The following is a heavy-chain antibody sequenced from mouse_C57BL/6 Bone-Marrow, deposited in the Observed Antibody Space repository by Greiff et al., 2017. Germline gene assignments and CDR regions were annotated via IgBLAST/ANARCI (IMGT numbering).Heavy chain of an antibody. D-gene: IGHD1-1*02. CDR2: IYPRSGNT. Sequence: QVQLKQSGAELARPGASVKLSCKASGYTFTSYGISWVKQRPGQGLEWIGEIYPRSGNTYYNEKFKGKATLTADKSSSTAYMALRSLTSEDSAVYFCARWWGYFFDYWGQGTTLTVSS. J-gene: IGHJ2*01. CDR1: GYTFTSYG. CDR3: ARWWGYFFDY. V-gene: IGHV1-81*01.